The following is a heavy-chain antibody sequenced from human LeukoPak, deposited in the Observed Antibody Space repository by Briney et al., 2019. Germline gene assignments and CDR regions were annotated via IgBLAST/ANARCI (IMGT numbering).Heavy chain of an antibody. CDR1: GDSISSYY. J-gene: IGHJ3*02. D-gene: IGHD3-22*01. CDR3: ARAGSGYSFDI. CDR2: IYKSGGT. Sequence: PSETLSLTCTVSGDSISSYYWSWIRQPPGKGLEWIGYIYKSGGTDYNPSLKSRVTISVYTSRNQFSLKLSSVTAADTAVYYCARAGSGYSFDIWGQGTMVTVSS. V-gene: IGHV4-59*01.